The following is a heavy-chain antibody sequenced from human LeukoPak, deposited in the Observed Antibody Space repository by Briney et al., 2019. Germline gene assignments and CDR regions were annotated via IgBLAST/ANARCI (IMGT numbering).Heavy chain of an antibody. Sequence: GGFLRLSCAASGFTFSSYGMHWVRQAPGKGLEWVAVISYDGSNKYYADSVKGRFTISRDNNKNSLYLQMDSLRTEDTALYYCAKDRSRSYSSFDSWGQGTLVTVSS. CDR2: ISYDGSNK. D-gene: IGHD6-19*01. J-gene: IGHJ4*02. CDR3: AKDRSRSYSSFDS. V-gene: IGHV3-30*18. CDR1: GFTFSSYG.